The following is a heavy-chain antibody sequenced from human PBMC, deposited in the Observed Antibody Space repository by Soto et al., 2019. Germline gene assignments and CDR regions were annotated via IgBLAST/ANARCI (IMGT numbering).Heavy chain of an antibody. D-gene: IGHD3-3*01. V-gene: IGHV1-18*01. Sequence: ASVKVSCKASGYTFTSYGISWVRQAPGQGLEWMGWISAYNGNTNYAQKLQGRVTMTTDTSTSTAYMELRSLRSDDTAVYYCARGHDFWSGYPRRYGMDVWGQGTTVTVSS. CDR2: ISAYNGNT. CDR3: ARGHDFWSGYPRRYGMDV. CDR1: GYTFTSYG. J-gene: IGHJ6*02.